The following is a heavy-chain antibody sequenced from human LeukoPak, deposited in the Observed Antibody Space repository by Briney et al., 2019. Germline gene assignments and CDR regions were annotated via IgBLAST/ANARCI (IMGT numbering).Heavy chain of an antibody. Sequence: GGSLRLSCAASGFTFNRNAISWVRQAPGKGLEWVSTIGGSGNKTFYADSVKGRFTISRDNSKNMVHLQMNSLTGEDTALYYCVRRGDASSGWGDHDFWGQGALVTVSS. CDR2: IGGSGNKT. D-gene: IGHD6-19*01. CDR3: VRRGDASSGWGDHDF. V-gene: IGHV3-23*01. J-gene: IGHJ4*02. CDR1: GFTFNRNA.